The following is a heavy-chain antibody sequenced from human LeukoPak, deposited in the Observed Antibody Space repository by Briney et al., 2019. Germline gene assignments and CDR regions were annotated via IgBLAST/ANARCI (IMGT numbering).Heavy chain of an antibody. Sequence: GGSLRLSCAASGFTFSSYALSWVRQAPGKGLEWVSAISGSGGSTYYADSVKGLFTISRDNSKNTLYLQMNSLRAEDTAAYYCAKAAGSGWYPANYFDYWGQGTLVTVSS. CDR3: AKAAGSGWYPANYFDY. V-gene: IGHV3-23*01. D-gene: IGHD6-19*01. CDR1: GFTFSSYA. CDR2: ISGSGGST. J-gene: IGHJ4*02.